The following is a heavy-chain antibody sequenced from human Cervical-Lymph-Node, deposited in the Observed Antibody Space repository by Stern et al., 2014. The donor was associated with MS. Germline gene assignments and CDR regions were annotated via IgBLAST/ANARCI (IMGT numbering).Heavy chain of an antibody. CDR1: GGTFNVYA. V-gene: IGHV1-69*01. CDR2: IIPIFGTA. Sequence: QVQLVQSGAEVKKPGSSVKVSCQASGGTFNVYAIHWLRPAPGQGLEWMGGIIPIFGTANYAQKFQGRVTITADESTRTSSMQLSSLRSNDTAVYYCARDGRHRDNYGLDVWGQGTTVIVSS. CDR3: ARDGRHRDNYGLDV. J-gene: IGHJ6*02. D-gene: IGHD2-15*01.